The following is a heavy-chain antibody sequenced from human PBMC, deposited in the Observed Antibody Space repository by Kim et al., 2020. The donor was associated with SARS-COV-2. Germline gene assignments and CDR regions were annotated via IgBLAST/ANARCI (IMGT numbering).Heavy chain of an antibody. Sequence: GGSLRLSCAASGFTFSNAWMSWVRQAPGKGLEWVGRIKSKTDGGTTDYAAPVKGRFTISRDDSKNTLYLQMNSLKTEDTAVYYCTTGSPAKGVITIYYYGMDVWGQGTTVTVSS. J-gene: IGHJ6*02. CDR2: IKSKTDGGTT. CDR3: TTGSPAKGVITIYYYGMDV. V-gene: IGHV3-15*01. D-gene: IGHD3-22*01. CDR1: GFTFSNAW.